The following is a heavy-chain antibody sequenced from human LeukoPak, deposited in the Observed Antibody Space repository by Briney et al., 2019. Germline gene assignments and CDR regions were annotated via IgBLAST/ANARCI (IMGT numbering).Heavy chain of an antibody. CDR3: AKADSGTYYGLGDYFDY. Sequence: GGSLRLSCAASGFTFSSYGMHWVRQAPGKGLEWVAFIRYDGSNKYYADSVKGRFTISRDNSMNTLYLQMNSLRAEDTAVYYCAKADSGTYYGLGDYFDYWGQGTLVTVSS. J-gene: IGHJ4*02. V-gene: IGHV3-30*02. CDR1: GFTFSSYG. D-gene: IGHD1-26*01. CDR2: IRYDGSNK.